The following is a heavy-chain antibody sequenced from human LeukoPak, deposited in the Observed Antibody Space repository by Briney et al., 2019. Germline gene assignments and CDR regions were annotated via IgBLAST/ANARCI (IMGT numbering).Heavy chain of an antibody. Sequence: ASVKVSCKASGGTFSSYAISWVRQAPGQGLEWMGGIIPIFGTANYAQKFQGRVTITADESTSTAYMELSSLRSEDTAVYYCARDSSYDILTGNFYGMDVWGQGTTVTVSS. CDR1: GGTFSSYA. V-gene: IGHV1-69*13. CDR3: ARDSSYDILTGNFYGMDV. D-gene: IGHD3-9*01. CDR2: IIPIFGTA. J-gene: IGHJ6*02.